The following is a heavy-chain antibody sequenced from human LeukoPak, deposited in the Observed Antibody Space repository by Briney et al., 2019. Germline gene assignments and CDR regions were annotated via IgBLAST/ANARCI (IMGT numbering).Heavy chain of an antibody. CDR1: GFTFSSYG. CDR3: AKDMDSGSYVGDY. D-gene: IGHD1-26*01. Sequence: GGSLRLSCAASGFTFSSYGMHWVRQAPGKGLEWMAVISYDGSNKYYADSVKGRFTISRDNSKNTLYLQMNSLRAEDTAVYYCAKDMDSGSYVGDYWGQGTLVTVSS. J-gene: IGHJ4*02. CDR2: ISYDGSNK. V-gene: IGHV3-30*18.